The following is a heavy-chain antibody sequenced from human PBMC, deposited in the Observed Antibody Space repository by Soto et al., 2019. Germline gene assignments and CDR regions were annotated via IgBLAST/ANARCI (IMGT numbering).Heavy chain of an antibody. D-gene: IGHD3-10*01. J-gene: IGHJ4*02. Sequence: QVQLVESGGGVVQPGTSLRLSCAASGSTFSNYGMHWVRQAPGKGLEWVAVVWYDGTTKFYPDSVKGRFTISRDNSNNTLYLQMNRLRVEATAVYYLATVDNNYGSVFWGQGTLVTVSS. CDR3: ATVDNNYGSVF. CDR1: GSTFSNYG. CDR2: VWYDGTTK. V-gene: IGHV3-33*01.